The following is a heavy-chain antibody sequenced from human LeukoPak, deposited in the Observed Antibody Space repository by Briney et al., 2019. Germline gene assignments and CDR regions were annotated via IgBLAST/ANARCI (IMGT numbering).Heavy chain of an antibody. V-gene: IGHV4-30-2*06. CDR3: ARSRQASGLFNS. J-gene: IGHJ5*01. D-gene: IGHD3-10*01. Sequence: ASETLSLTCTVSGYAITSGGFSWNWIRQSPGKGLEWIGCIYDRGPAYYNPSLKSRFTISVDRPKNQFFLNVTSLTAADTAVYYCARSRQASGLFNSWGQGTLVVVSS. CDR2: IYDRGPA. CDR1: GYAITSGGFS.